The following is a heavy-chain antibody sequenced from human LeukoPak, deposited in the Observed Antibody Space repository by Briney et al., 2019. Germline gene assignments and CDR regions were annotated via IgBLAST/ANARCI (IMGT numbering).Heavy chain of an antibody. Sequence: ASVEVSCKAPGYTFTGYYMHWVRQAPGQGLEWMGWINPNSGGTNYAQKFQGWVTMTRDTSISTAYMELSRLRSDDTAVYYCVRGIAAADDYYYGMDVWGQGTTVTVSS. CDR1: GYTFTGYY. J-gene: IGHJ6*02. CDR3: VRGIAAADDYYYGMDV. V-gene: IGHV1-2*04. CDR2: INPNSGGT. D-gene: IGHD6-13*01.